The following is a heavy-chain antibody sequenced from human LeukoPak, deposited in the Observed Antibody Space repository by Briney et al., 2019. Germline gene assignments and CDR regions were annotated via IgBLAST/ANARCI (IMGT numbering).Heavy chain of an antibody. CDR3: AKFPSPTVTTDY. D-gene: IGHD4-17*01. Sequence: GGSLRLSCAASGFTFSTYNMNWVRQAPGKGLEWVSAISGSGGSTYYADSVKGRFTISRDNSKNTLYLQMNSLRAEDTAVYYCAKFPSPTVTTDYWGQGTLVTVSS. V-gene: IGHV3-23*01. CDR2: ISGSGGST. J-gene: IGHJ4*02. CDR1: GFTFSTYN.